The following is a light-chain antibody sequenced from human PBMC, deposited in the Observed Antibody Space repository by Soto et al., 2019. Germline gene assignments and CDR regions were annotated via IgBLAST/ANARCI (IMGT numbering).Light chain of an antibody. J-gene: IGKJ2*02. CDR2: GAT. Sequence: EIVMTQFPATLSVSPGERATLSCRASQSVSSNLAWYQQKRDQAPRLLMYGATTRATGVPARFSGSGSETEFPLTIISRQSEDVAVYYCQQYHNWPPGTFGQGTKLEIK. CDR3: QQYHNWPPGT. V-gene: IGKV3-15*01. CDR1: QSVSSN.